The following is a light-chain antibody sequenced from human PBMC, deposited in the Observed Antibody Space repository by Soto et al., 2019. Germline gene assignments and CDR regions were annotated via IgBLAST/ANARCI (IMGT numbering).Light chain of an antibody. CDR2: FGS. CDR3: MQALQTPPWT. Sequence: DIVMTQSPLSLPVTPGEPASISCRSSQSLLHSNGYNYLDWYLQKPGQSPQLLIYFGSNRASGGPDRLSGSGSGTDFTLKISRVEAEDVGFYYCMQALQTPPWTFGQGTKVEI. J-gene: IGKJ1*01. V-gene: IGKV2-28*01. CDR1: QSLLHSNGYNY.